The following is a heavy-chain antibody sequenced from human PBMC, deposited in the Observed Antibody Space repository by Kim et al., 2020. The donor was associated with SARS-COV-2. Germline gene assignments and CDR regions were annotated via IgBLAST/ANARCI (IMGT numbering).Heavy chain of an antibody. D-gene: IGHD3-9*01. V-gene: IGHV4-39*01. Sequence: SETLSLTCTVSGGSISSSSYYWGWIRQPPGKGLEWIGSIYYSGSTYYNPSLKSRVTISVDTSKNQFSLKLSSVTAADTAVYYCARPLAYYDILTGPNNWFDPWGQGTLVTVSS. CDR1: GGSISSSSYY. J-gene: IGHJ5*02. CDR3: ARPLAYYDILTGPNNWFDP. CDR2: IYYSGST.